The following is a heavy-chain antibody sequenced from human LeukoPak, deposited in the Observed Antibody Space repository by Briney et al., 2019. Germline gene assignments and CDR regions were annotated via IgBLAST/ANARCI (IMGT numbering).Heavy chain of an antibody. CDR2: INHSGST. CDR3: ARGLARFYGAASDY. Sequence: SETLSLTCTVSGGSISSYYWTWIRQPPGKGLEWIGEINHSGSTNYNPSLKSRVTISVDTSKNQFSLKLSSVTAADTAVYYCARGLARFYGAASDYWGQGTLVTVSS. D-gene: IGHD3-3*02. V-gene: IGHV4-34*01. J-gene: IGHJ4*02. CDR1: GGSISSYY.